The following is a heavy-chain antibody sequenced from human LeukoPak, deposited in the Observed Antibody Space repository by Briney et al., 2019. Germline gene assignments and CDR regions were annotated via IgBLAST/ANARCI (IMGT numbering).Heavy chain of an antibody. CDR1: GGSFSGYY. J-gene: IGHJ6*03. CDR2: IYTSGST. D-gene: IGHD5-24*01. Sequence: SETLSLTCAVYGGSFSGYYWSWIRQPAGKGLEWIGRIYTSGSTNYNPSLKSRVTMSVDTSKNQFSLKLSSVTAADTAVYYCARLSSGWLQSNYYYYMDVWGKGTTVTVSS. CDR3: ARLSSGWLQSNYYYYMDV. V-gene: IGHV4-59*10.